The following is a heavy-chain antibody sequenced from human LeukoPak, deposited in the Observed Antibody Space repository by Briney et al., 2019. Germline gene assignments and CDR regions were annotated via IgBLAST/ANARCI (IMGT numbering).Heavy chain of an antibody. D-gene: IGHD4-23*01. CDR3: ARGAYGGNFFDY. J-gene: IGHJ4*02. CDR1: GFTFSSYA. Sequence: GGSLRLSCAVSGFTFSSYAMSWVRQAPGKGQERVSGISGRDGSTYDADSVKGRFTISRDNSKNTLYLQMNSLRAEDTALYYCARGAYGGNFFDYWGQGTLVTVSS. V-gene: IGHV3-23*01. CDR2: ISGRDGST.